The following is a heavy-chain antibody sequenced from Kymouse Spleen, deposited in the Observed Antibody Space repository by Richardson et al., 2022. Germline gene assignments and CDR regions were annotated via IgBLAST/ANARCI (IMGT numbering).Heavy chain of an antibody. J-gene: IGHJ6*02. Sequence: EVQLVQSGAEVKKPGESLKISCKGSGYSFTSYWIGWVRQMPGKGLEWMGIIYPGDSDTRYSPSFQGQVTISADKSISTAYLQWSSLKASDTAMYYCARHGDYDFWSGHIRRGYYYYYGMDVWGQGTTVTVSS. V-gene: IGHV5-51*01. CDR2: IYPGDSDT. CDR3: ARHGDYDFWSGHIRRGYYYYYGMDV. CDR1: GYSFTSYW. D-gene: IGHD3-3*01.